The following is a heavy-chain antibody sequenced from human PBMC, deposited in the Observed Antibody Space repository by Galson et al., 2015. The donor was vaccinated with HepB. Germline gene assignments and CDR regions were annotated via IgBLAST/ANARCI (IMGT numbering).Heavy chain of an antibody. J-gene: IGHJ4*02. V-gene: IGHV1-46*01. CDR2: INPSGGST. CDR1: GYTFTSYY. D-gene: IGHD3-10*01. Sequence: SVKVSCKASGYTFTSYYMHWVRQAPGQGLEWMGIINPSGGSTSYAQKFQGRVTMTRDTSTSTVYMELSSLRSEDTAVYYCASVGKEYYYGSGTFDYWGQGTLVTVSS. CDR3: ASVGKEYYYGSGTFDY.